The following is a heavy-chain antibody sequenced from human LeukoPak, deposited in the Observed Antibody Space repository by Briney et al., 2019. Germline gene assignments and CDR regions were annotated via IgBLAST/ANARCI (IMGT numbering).Heavy chain of an antibody. J-gene: IGHJ5*02. D-gene: IGHD3-9*01. CDR3: ARDKTGNNWFDP. CDR2: NFYSGST. CDR1: GGSISNYY. V-gene: IGHV4-59*01. Sequence: SETLSLICTVSGGSISNYYWSWMRQPPGKGLEWIGYNFYSGSTNYNPSLNSRATISGDTSKNQFSLKLRSVTAADTAVYYCARDKTGNNWFDPWGQGTLVTVSS.